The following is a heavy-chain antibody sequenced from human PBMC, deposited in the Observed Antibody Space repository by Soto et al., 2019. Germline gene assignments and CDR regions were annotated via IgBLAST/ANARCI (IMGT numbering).Heavy chain of an antibody. D-gene: IGHD3-22*01. CDR1: GDSISTYY. V-gene: IGHV4-59*01. CDR2: LYYGRSA. CDR3: ALRSMAVVPEY. Sequence: QVQLQESGPGLVKPSETLSLTCAVSGDSISTYYCMWIRQPPGKGLESIGYLYYGRSANYNPSLKSRVTLSVDTSTNQCSLTLSSMSAADTAVYYCALRSMAVVPEYWGQGTLVTVSS. J-gene: IGHJ4*02.